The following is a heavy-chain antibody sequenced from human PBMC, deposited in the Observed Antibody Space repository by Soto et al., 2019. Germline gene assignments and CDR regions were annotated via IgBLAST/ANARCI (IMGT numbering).Heavy chain of an antibody. CDR3: ARELRYFDWSPGY. D-gene: IGHD3-9*01. CDR2: IYHSGST. Sequence: PSETLSLTCAVSGSSISSGYYWGWIRQPPGKGLEWIGSIYHSGSTYYNPSLKSRVTISVDTSKNQFSLKLSSVTAADTAVYYCARELRYFDWSPGYWGQGTLVTVSS. V-gene: IGHV4-38-2*02. CDR1: GSSISSGYY. J-gene: IGHJ4*02.